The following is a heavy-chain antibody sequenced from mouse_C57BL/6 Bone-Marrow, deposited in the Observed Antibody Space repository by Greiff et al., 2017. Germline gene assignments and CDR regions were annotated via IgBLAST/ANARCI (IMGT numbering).Heavy chain of an antibody. CDR3: ARYYDSSYWAMDY. CDR2: MNPSSGYT. J-gene: IGHJ4*01. CDR1: GYTFTSYW. V-gene: IGHV1-7*01. Sequence: VNVVESGAELAKPGASVKLSCKASGYTFTSYWMHWVKQRLGQGLEWIGYMNPSSGYTKYNQKFKDKATLTADKSSGTAYMQLSSLTYEDSAVYYCARYYDSSYWAMDYWGQGTSVTVSS. D-gene: IGHD1-1*01.